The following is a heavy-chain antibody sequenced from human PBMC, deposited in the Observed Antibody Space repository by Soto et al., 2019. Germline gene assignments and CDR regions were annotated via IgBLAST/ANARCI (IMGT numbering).Heavy chain of an antibody. CDR2: MNPNSGNT. J-gene: IGHJ5*02. CDR3: VGGVKYGADSRWFGP. V-gene: IGHV1-8*01. CDR1: GNTFTSYD. Sequence: QVQLVQSGAEVKKPGASVKVSCKASGNTFTSYDINWVRQATGQGLEYLGWMNPNSGNTGYVQKFQGRVTMTWDTSRTAAYMELSSLRSEDTAVYFCVGGVKYGADSRWFGPWGQGTLVTVSS. D-gene: IGHD4-17*01.